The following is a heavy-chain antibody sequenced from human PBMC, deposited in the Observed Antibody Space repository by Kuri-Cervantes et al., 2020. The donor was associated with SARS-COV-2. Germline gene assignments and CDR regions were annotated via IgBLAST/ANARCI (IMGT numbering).Heavy chain of an antibody. Sequence: SETLSLTCTVSGGSISSSSYYWGWIRQPPGKGLEWVGRIYTSGSTNYNPSLKSRVTTSVDTSKKPFSLKLSSVTAADTAVYYCAREPCSSTSCYTLETGMDVWGQGTTVTVSS. D-gene: IGHD2-2*02. V-gene: IGHV4-61*05. CDR1: GGSISSSSYY. CDR3: AREPCSSTSCYTLETGMDV. CDR2: IYTSGST. J-gene: IGHJ6*02.